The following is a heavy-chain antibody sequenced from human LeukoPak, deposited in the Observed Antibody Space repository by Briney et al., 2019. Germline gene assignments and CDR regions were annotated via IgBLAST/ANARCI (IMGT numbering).Heavy chain of an antibody. D-gene: IGHD3-22*01. CDR3: VKDRYFYDSGSKAN. Sequence: GGSLRLSCAASDFNVSNNYMSWVRQAPGRGLEWVSVIYRDGRTYYADSVKGRFTIFRDNAKNSLYLQMNSLRVEDTAVYYCVKDRYFYDSGSKANWGQGTLVTVSS. CDR2: IYRDGRT. J-gene: IGHJ4*02. V-gene: IGHV3-53*05. CDR1: DFNVSNNY.